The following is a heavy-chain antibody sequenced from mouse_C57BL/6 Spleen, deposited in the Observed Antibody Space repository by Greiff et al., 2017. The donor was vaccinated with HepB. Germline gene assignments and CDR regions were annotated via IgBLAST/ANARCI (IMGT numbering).Heavy chain of an antibody. V-gene: IGHV1-82*01. CDR3: ARDYYGSSSYWYFDV. D-gene: IGHD1-1*01. J-gene: IGHJ1*03. CDR2: IYPGDGVT. CDR1: GYAFSSSW. Sequence: VQLQESGPELVKPGASVKISCKASGYAFSSSWMNWVKQRPGKGLEWIGRIYPGDGVTNYNGKFKGKATLTADKSSSTAYMQLSSLTSEDSAVYFCARDYYGSSSYWYFDVWGTGTTVTVSS.